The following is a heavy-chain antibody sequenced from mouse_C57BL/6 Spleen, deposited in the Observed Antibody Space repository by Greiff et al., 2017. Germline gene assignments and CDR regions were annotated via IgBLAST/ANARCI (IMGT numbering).Heavy chain of an antibody. Sequence: QVQLKQPGAELVRPGSSVKLSCKASGYTFTSYWMHWVKQRPIQGLEWIGNIDPSDSETHYNQKFKDKATLTVDKSSSTAYMQLSSLTSEDSAVYYCARRGWLLLYAMDYWGQGTSVTVSS. CDR2: IDPSDSET. CDR3: ARRGWLLLYAMDY. V-gene: IGHV1-52*01. CDR1: GYTFTSYW. J-gene: IGHJ4*01. D-gene: IGHD2-3*01.